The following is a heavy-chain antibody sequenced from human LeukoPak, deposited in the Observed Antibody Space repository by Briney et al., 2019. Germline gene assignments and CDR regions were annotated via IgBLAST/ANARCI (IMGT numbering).Heavy chain of an antibody. D-gene: IGHD6-19*01. V-gene: IGHV3-21*01. J-gene: IGHJ4*02. Sequence: GGSLSLSCAASGFTFSSYSMNWVRQAPGKGLEWVSSISSSSSYIYYADSVKGRFTISRDNAKNSPYLQMNSLRAEDTAVYYCARGRSSGWYSTFDYWGQGTLVTVSS. CDR1: GFTFSSYS. CDR3: ARGRSSGWYSTFDY. CDR2: ISSSSSYI.